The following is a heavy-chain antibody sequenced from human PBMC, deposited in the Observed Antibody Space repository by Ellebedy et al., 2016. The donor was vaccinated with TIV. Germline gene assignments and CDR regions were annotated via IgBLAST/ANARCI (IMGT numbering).Heavy chain of an antibody. CDR1: GVSFSSGGYY. CDR3: ARGDSTGYYYGMDV. J-gene: IGHJ6*02. V-gene: IGHV4-31*02. Sequence: LRLSCAVSGVSFSSGGYYWSWSLQHPGKGLEWIGYIYYSGSTYYNPSLKSRVTISVDTSKNQFSLKLSSVTAADTAVYYCARGDSTGYYYGMDVWGQGTTVTVSS. CDR2: IYYSGST. D-gene: IGHD1-1*01.